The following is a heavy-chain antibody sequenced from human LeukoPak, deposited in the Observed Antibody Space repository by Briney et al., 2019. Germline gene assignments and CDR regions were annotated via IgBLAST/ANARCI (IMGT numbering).Heavy chain of an antibody. J-gene: IGHJ4*02. V-gene: IGHV4-61*02. D-gene: IGHD6-19*01. CDR2: IYMSGST. CDR1: GGSISDGGYF. CDR3: ARGQGYTSAWYGD. Sequence: SQTLSLTCTVSGGSISDGGYFWNWIRQPAGKGLEWIGRIYMSGSTKYNSSLKSRVIISVDTSKNQFSLKLNSVTAADTAVYYCARGQGYTSAWYGDWGQGTLVAVFS.